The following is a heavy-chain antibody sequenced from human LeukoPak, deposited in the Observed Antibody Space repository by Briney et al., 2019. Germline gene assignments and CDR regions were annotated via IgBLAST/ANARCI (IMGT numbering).Heavy chain of an antibody. D-gene: IGHD1-1*01. CDR2: IIPIFGTA. V-gene: IGHV1-69*05. Sequence: GSSVKVSCKASGGTFSSYAISWVRQAPGQGLEWMGGIIPIFGTANYAQKFKGRVTITTDESTSTAYMELSSLRSEDKAVYYCARDGWNDGSYWGQGTLVTVSS. CDR3: ARDGWNDGSY. J-gene: IGHJ4*02. CDR1: GGTFSSYA.